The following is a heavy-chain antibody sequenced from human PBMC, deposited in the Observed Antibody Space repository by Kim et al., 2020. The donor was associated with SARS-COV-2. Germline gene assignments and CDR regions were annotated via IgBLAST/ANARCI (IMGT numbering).Heavy chain of an antibody. D-gene: IGHD2-2*01. CDR1: GFTFSSYG. Sequence: GGSLRLSCAASGFTFSSYGMHWVRQAPGKGLEWVAVIWYDGSNKYYADSVKGRFTISRDNSKNTLYLQMNSLRAEDTAVYYCARSEYQLHNYYYYYMDVWGKGTTVTVSS. CDR3: ARSEYQLHNYYYYYMDV. J-gene: IGHJ6*03. V-gene: IGHV3-33*01. CDR2: IWYDGSNK.